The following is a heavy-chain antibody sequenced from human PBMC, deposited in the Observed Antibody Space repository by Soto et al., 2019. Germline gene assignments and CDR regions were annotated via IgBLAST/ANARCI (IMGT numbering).Heavy chain of an antibody. CDR2: IYYSGST. Sequence: SETLSLTCTVSGGSISSYYWSWIRQPPGKGLEWIGYIYYSGSTNYNPSLKSRVTISVDTSKNQFSLKLSSVTAADTAVYYCAREGELLWYFDLWGRGTLVTVSS. CDR3: AREGELLWYFDL. CDR1: GGSISSYY. J-gene: IGHJ2*01. D-gene: IGHD1-26*01. V-gene: IGHV4-59*01.